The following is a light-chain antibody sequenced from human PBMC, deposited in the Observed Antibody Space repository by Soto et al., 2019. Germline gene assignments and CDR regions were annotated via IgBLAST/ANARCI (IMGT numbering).Light chain of an antibody. CDR1: FSDIAVFNY. J-gene: IGLJ1*01. CDR3: NSYSSTNFYV. CDR2: QVT. Sequence: QSALAQPASVSGSPGQSITISCTGSFSDIAVFNYVSWYQQYPGRAPKLLIYQVTSRASGVSHRFSGSKSGNTASLTISGLQPEDEAEYYCNSYSSTNFYVFGTGTKVTVI. V-gene: IGLV2-14*01.